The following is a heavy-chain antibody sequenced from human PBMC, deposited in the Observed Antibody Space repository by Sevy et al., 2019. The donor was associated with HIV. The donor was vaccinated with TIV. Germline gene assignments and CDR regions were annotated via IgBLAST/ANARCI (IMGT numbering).Heavy chain of an antibody. V-gene: IGHV4-59*08. CDR2: VSHSGNT. Sequence: SETLSLTCTVSGDSINTYYWSWIRHPSGKGLEWIGYVSHSGNTNYNPSLKSRVSMSVDTSTNQFSLKVKSVTAADTAVYYCARLRWDLVVVPGATPGCYFDSWGQGTLVTVSS. J-gene: IGHJ4*02. CDR1: GDSINTYY. D-gene: IGHD2-2*02. CDR3: ARLRWDLVVVPGATPGCYFDS.